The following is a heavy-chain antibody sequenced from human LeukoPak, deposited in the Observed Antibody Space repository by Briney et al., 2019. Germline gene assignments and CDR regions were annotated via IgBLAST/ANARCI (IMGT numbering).Heavy chain of an antibody. CDR3: ARGVRFLEWLKDYYYYYMDV. Sequence: KASETLSLTCTVSGGSISSYYWSWIRQPPGKGLEWLGYIYYSGSTNYNPSLKSRVTISVDTSKNQFSLKLSSVTAADTAVYYCARGVRFLEWLKDYYYYYMDVWGKGTTVTVSS. D-gene: IGHD3-3*01. V-gene: IGHV4-59*01. J-gene: IGHJ6*03. CDR1: GGSISSYY. CDR2: IYYSGST.